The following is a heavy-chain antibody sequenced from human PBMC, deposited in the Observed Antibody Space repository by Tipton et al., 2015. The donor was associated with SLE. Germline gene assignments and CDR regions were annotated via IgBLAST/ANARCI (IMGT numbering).Heavy chain of an antibody. J-gene: IGHJ2*01. CDR3: VRGSSLVVPREFAATWYFDL. Sequence: TLSLTCAVYGGSFSGYYWSWIRQPPGKGLEWIGEINHSGSTNYNPSLKSRVTISVDTSKNQFSLKLSSVTAADTAVYYCVRGSSLVVPREFAATWYFDLWGRGTLVTVSS. V-gene: IGHV4-34*01. D-gene: IGHD2-2*01. CDR2: INHSGST. CDR1: GGSFSGYY.